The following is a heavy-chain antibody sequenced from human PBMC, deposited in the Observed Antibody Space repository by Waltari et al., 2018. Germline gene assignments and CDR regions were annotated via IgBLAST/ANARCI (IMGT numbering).Heavy chain of an antibody. J-gene: IGHJ6*02. V-gene: IGHV4-59*01. D-gene: IGHD6-13*01. Sequence: QVQLQESGPGLVKPSETLSLTCTVSGGSISSYYWSWIRQPPGKGLEWIGYIYYSVSTNYNPSLKSRVTISVDTSKNQFSLKLSSVTAADTAVYYCARVPGIAAAGPNYYYYYGMDVWGQGTTVTVSS. CDR3: ARVPGIAAAGPNYYYYYGMDV. CDR1: GGSISSYY. CDR2: IYYSVST.